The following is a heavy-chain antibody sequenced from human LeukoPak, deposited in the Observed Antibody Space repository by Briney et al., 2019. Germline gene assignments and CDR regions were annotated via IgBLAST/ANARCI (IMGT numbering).Heavy chain of an antibody. D-gene: IGHD5-18*01. CDR1: GFTFSNYW. CDR3: AREPRVIGTTMVKATVDY. Sequence: GGSLRLSCAASGFTFSNYWMSWVRQAPGKGLEWVASIKQDGSEKYCVDSVKGRFTISRDNAKTSLYLQMNSLRAEDTAVYYCAREPRVIGTTMVKATVDYWGQGTLVTVSS. CDR2: IKQDGSEK. V-gene: IGHV3-7*01. J-gene: IGHJ4*02.